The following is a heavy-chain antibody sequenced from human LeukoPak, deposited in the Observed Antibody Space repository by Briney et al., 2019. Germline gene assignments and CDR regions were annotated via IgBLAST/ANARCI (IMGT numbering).Heavy chain of an antibody. CDR1: GYTFTGYY. D-gene: IGHD5-18*01. CDR3: ASPDTANWGFGDAFDI. Sequence: GASVKVSRKASGYTFTGYYMHWVRQAPGQGLEWMGWINPNSGGTNYAQKFQGRVTMTRDTSISTAYMELSRLRSDDTAVYYCASPDTANWGFGDAFDIWGQGTMVTVSS. J-gene: IGHJ3*02. V-gene: IGHV1-2*02. CDR2: INPNSGGT.